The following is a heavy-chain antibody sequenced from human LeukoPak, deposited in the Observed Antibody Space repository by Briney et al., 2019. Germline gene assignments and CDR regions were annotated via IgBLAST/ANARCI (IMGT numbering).Heavy chain of an antibody. V-gene: IGHV3-48*03. CDR1: GFTFSSYE. J-gene: IGHJ4*01. CDR2: ISSSGSTI. CDR3: ARGDSESYYFDY. D-gene: IGHD1-26*01. Sequence: PAGSLRLSCAASGFTFSSYEMNWVRQAPGKGLEWVSYISSSGSTIYYADSVKGRFTISRDNAKYSLYLQMNSLRAEDTAVYYCARGDSESYYFDYWGQGSLVSVSS.